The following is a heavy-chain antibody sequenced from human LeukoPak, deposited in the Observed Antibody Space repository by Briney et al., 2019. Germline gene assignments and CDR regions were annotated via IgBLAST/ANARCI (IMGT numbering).Heavy chain of an antibody. J-gene: IGHJ4*02. D-gene: IGHD3-10*01. Sequence: PGGSLRLSCAASGFTFSSYSMNWVRQAPGKGLEWVSSISSSSSYIYYADSVKGRFTISRDNAKNSLYLQMNSLRAEDTAVYYCARDLGHYGSGSPYWGRGTLVTVSS. V-gene: IGHV3-21*01. CDR1: GFTFSSYS. CDR2: ISSSSSYI. CDR3: ARDLGHYGSGSPY.